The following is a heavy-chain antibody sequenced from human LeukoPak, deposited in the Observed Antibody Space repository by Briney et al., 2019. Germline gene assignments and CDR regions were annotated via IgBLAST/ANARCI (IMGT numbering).Heavy chain of an antibody. CDR2: INHSGST. CDR1: GGSFSGYY. Sequence: SETLSLTCAVYGGSFSGYYWSWIRQPPGKGLEWIGEINHSGSTNYNPSLKSRVTISVDTSKNQFSLKLSSVTAADTAVYYCARRNSGYDPTPDYWGQGTLVTVSS. J-gene: IGHJ4*02. V-gene: IGHV4-34*01. CDR3: ARRNSGYDPTPDY. D-gene: IGHD5-12*01.